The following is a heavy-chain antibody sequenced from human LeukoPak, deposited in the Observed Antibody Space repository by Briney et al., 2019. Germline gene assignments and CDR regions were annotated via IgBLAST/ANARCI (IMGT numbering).Heavy chain of an antibody. J-gene: IGHJ4*02. CDR1: GGSISSGSYY. V-gene: IGHV4-61*02. CDR3: AREGGFGELPTPFDY. CDR2: IYTSGST. D-gene: IGHD3-10*01. Sequence: SQTLSLTCTVSGGSISSGSYYWSWLRQPAGEGLEWIGRIYTSGSTNYNPSLKSRVTISVDTSKNQFSLKLSSVTAADTAVYYCAREGGFGELPTPFDYGGQGTLVTVSS.